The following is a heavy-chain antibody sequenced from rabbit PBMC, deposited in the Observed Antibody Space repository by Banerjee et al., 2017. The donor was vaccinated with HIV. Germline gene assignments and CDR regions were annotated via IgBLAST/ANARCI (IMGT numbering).Heavy chain of an antibody. D-gene: IGHD4-1*01. CDR2: INTSSGNT. J-gene: IGHJ4*01. V-gene: IGHV1S40*01. CDR1: GFSFSDKYV. Sequence: QSLEESGGDLVKPGASLTLTCTASGFSFSDKYVMCWVRQAPGKGLEWIGCINTSSGNTVYASWAKGRFTISKTSSTTVTLQMTSLTAADTATYFCARDLAGAIGWNFNLWGQGTLVTVS. CDR3: ARDLAGAIGWNFNL.